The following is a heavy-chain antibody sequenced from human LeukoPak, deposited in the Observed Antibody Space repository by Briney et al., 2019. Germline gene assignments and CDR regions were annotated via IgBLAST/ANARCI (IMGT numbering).Heavy chain of an antibody. Sequence: ASVTVSCKASGYTFSDYFIHWVRQAPGQGLEWMGWMNPHTGVTNSAQNFRARVTLTMDTSINTAFMELERLTSDDTALYYCARVGCFFGSGTYNLGDYWGQGTLVTVSS. CDR2: MNPHTGVT. CDR1: GYTFSDYF. CDR3: ARVGCFFGSGTYNLGDY. J-gene: IGHJ4*02. V-gene: IGHV1-2*02. D-gene: IGHD3-10*01.